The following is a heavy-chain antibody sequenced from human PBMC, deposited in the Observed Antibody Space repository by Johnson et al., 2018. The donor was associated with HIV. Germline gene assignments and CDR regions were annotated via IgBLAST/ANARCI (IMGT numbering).Heavy chain of an antibody. V-gene: IGHV3-20*04. CDR2: VNWNGDST. CDR1: GFTVSSNY. CDR3: VRGGATSYDAFDI. J-gene: IGHJ3*02. Sequence: VHLVESGGGLVQPGGSLRLSCAASGFTVSSNYMSWVRQAPGKGLEWVSGVNWNGDSTGYAASVKGRFTISRDNAKNSLYLQMNGLRVGDPAVDYCVRGGATSYDAFDIWGQGTMVTVSS. D-gene: IGHD1-26*01.